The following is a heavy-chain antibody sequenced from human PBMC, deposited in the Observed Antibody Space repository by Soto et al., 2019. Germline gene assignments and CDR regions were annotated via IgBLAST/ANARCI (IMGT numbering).Heavy chain of an antibody. CDR2: IYYSGST. V-gene: IGHV4-39*01. Sequence: SQTLSLTYTFSGLSLSSIIYYLSWKNQPPGKGLEWIGSIYYSGSTYYNPSLKSRVTISVDTSKNQFSLKLSSVTAADTSVYYCESESGYSGSEQLDLLVQGTLVTVSS. D-gene: IGHD5-12*01. CDR1: GLSLSSIIYY. CDR3: ESESGYSGSEQLDL. J-gene: IGHJ4*02.